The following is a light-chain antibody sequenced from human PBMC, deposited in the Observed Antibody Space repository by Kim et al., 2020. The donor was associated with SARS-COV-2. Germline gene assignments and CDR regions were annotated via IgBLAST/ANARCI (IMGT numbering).Light chain of an antibody. V-gene: IGKV2-30*01. J-gene: IGKJ5*01. CDR2: KVS. CDR3: MQSTYRPPSIT. CDR1: QSLGNSDGNSF. Sequence: DVVLTQSPLTLPVTLGESASISCRSSQSLGNSDGNSFLNWFQLRPGQSPRRLIYKVSFRDSGVPNRFSGSGSGTDFTLKISRVEAEDVGIYYCMQSTYRPPSITFGQGTRLEIK.